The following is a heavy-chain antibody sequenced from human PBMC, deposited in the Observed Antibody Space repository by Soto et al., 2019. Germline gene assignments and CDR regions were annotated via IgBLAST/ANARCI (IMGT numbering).Heavy chain of an antibody. CDR3: ARGTVDTAMDPHGAPYYFDD. Sequence: GGSLRLSCAASGFTFSSYDMHWVRQATGKGLEWVSAIGTAGDTYYPGSVKGRFTISRENAKNSLYLQMNSLRAEDTAVYYCARGTVDTAMDPHGAPYYFDDWGQGTLVTVSS. CDR2: IGTAGDT. CDR1: GFTFSSYD. V-gene: IGHV3-13*01. D-gene: IGHD5-18*01. J-gene: IGHJ4*02.